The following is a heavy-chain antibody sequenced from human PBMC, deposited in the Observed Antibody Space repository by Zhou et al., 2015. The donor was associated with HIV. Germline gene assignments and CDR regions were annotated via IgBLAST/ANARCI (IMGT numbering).Heavy chain of an antibody. CDR1: GGTFSASD. CDR2: IIPLFGTP. D-gene: IGHD3-22*01. V-gene: IGHV1-69*06. Sequence: QVQLVQSGTEVKKPGSSVKVSCKASGGTFSASDISWVRQAPGQGLEWMGRIIPLFGTPEYAQKFQGRVTMTTDTSTSTGYMELRSLRSDDTATYFCARDDSSGYHSFDYWGQGTLVTVS. CDR3: ARDDSSGYHSFDY. J-gene: IGHJ4*02.